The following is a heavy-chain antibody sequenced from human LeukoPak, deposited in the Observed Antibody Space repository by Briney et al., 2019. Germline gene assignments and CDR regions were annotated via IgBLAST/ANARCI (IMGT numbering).Heavy chain of an antibody. Sequence: GGSLRLSCAASGFTFTNYWMHWVRQAPGKGLVWVSRIDSDGSSTSYADSVKGRFTISRDNAKNTLSLQMNSLRAEDTAVYYCARGPYSGYDRSWNWFDRWGQGTLVTVSS. CDR1: GFTFTNYW. V-gene: IGHV3-74*01. J-gene: IGHJ5*02. D-gene: IGHD5-12*01. CDR3: ARGPYSGYDRSWNWFDR. CDR2: IDSDGSST.